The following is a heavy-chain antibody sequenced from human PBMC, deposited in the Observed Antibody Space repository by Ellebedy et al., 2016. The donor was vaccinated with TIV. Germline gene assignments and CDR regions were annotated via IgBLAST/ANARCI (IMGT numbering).Heavy chain of an antibody. CDR1: GFTFSSYA. V-gene: IGHV3-23*01. D-gene: IGHD6-6*01. CDR3: ARDSEGYSSSSEGEFDY. Sequence: GESLKISCAASGFTFSSYAMSWVRQAPGKGLEWVSAISGSGGSTYYADSVKGRFTISRDNAKNSLYLQMNSLRAEDTAVYYCARDSEGYSSSSEGEFDYWGQGTLVTVSS. J-gene: IGHJ4*02. CDR2: ISGSGGST.